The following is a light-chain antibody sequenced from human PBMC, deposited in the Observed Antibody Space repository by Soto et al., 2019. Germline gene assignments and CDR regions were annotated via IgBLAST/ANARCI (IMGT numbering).Light chain of an antibody. J-gene: IGKJ2*01. CDR3: QQYHNWPPQYT. CDR1: QTINSN. V-gene: IGKV3-15*01. Sequence: EIVMTQSPATLSVSPGESATVSCRASQTINSNLAWYQQKPGQAPRLLIHGASTRATGVPARFSGSGSGTEFTLTISSLQSEDFAVYYCQQYHNWPPQYTFGQGTKLQI. CDR2: GAS.